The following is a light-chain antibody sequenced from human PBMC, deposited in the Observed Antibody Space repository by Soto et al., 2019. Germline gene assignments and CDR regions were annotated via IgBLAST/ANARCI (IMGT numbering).Light chain of an antibody. CDR1: QSVSRK. V-gene: IGKV3-15*01. Sequence: EIVMTQSPATLSVPPGERATLSCRASQSVSRKLAWYQQTRGQAPRLLIYGPSTRATGVPARFSGSGSGTEFTLPISNLQSEDFAVYHCQQYDKWPRTFGQGTKVDLK. CDR3: QQYDKWPRT. CDR2: GPS. J-gene: IGKJ1*01.